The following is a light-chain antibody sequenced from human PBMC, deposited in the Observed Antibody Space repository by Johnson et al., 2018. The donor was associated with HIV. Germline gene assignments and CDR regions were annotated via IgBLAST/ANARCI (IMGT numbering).Light chain of an antibody. CDR3: GTWDSSLRTGF. V-gene: IGLV1-51*01. Sequence: QSVLTQPPSVSAAPGQKVTISCSGSSSNIGNNYVSWYQQVPGTAPKLLIYDNNKRPSGIPDRISGSKSGTSATLGITGLQTGDEADYSCGTWDSSLRTGFFGTGTKVTVL. CDR2: DNN. J-gene: IGLJ1*01. CDR1: SSNIGNNY.